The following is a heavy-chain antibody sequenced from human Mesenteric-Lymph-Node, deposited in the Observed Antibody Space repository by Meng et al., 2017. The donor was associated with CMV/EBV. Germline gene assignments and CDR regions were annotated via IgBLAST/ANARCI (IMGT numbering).Heavy chain of an antibody. D-gene: IGHD3-10*01. V-gene: IGHV4-30-2*01. J-gene: IGHJ4*02. CDR3: ARGVSLVRGVIAYFDY. CDR1: SLTCVGYS. Sequence: SLTCVGYSCGWIRQPPVRGLEWIGYIYHSGTTYYNPTVKSPVTISVDRSKNQFSLKLSSVTAADTAVYYCARGVSLVRGVIAYFDYWGQGTLVTVSS. CDR2: IYHSGTT.